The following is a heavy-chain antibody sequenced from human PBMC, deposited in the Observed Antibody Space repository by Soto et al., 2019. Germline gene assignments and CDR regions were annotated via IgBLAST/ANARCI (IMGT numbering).Heavy chain of an antibody. CDR2: ISYDGRNT. CDR1: GFTFSGYG. J-gene: IGHJ4*02. CDR3: ARAKWHDGSGRVREFDY. D-gene: IGHD3-10*01. V-gene: IGHV3-33*08. Sequence: GGSLRLSCAASGFTFSGYGMHWVRQAPGKGLEWAAAISYDGRNTYYADSVQGRFAISRDNSKNTMYLQMNSLRVEDMAVYYCARAKWHDGSGRVREFDYWGQGALVTAPQ.